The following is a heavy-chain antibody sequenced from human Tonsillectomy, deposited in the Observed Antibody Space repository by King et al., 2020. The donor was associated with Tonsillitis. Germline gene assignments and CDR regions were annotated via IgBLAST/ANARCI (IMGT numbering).Heavy chain of an antibody. J-gene: IGHJ6*04. CDR3: ASGSYFTEPAYFYGMDV. CDR2: ISAHNGNT. D-gene: IGHD2/OR15-2a*01. Sequence: QLVQSGTGVKKPGASVKVSCKASGYTFTSHFITWVRQAPGQGLEWMGWISAHNGNTDFAQKLQGRVTMTTDTSTSTAHMELRSLRSDDTAVYYCASGSYFTEPAYFYGMDVWGKGTTVTVSS. CDR1: GYTFTSHF. V-gene: IGHV1-18*04.